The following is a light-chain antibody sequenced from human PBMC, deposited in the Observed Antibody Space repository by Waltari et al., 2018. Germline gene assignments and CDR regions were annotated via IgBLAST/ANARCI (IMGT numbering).Light chain of an antibody. CDR3: SSSTRTSTLV. Sequence: QSALTQPASVSGSPGQSITISCTGTSSDIGGYAYVSWYQQHPGKAPKLVIYEVTYRPSGVSSRFSGSKSGNTASLSISGLQPEDEADYYCSSSTRTSTLVFGGGTKLTV. V-gene: IGLV2-14*01. J-gene: IGLJ2*01. CDR2: EVT. CDR1: SSDIGGYAY.